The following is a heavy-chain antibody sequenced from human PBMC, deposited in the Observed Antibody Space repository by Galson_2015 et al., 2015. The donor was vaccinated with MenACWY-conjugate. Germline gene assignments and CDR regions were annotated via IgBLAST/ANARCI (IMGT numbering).Heavy chain of an antibody. CDR1: GFTVNTNY. CDR3: ARAGSENCRTTNCLSLGAKFYYYYYMDV. J-gene: IGHJ6*03. CDR2: IYSGGST. D-gene: IGHD2-2*01. Sequence: SLRLSCAASGFTVNTNYMTWVRQAPGKGLEWVSIIYSGGSTYYPDSVRGRFTISRDNSKNTLYLQMDSLRADDTAVYYCARAGSENCRTTNCLSLGAKFYYYYYMDVWGKGTPVSVSS. V-gene: IGHV3-53*01.